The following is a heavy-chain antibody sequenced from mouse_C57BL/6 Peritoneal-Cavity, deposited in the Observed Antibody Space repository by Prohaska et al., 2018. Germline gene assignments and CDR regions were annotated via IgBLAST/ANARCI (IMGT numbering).Heavy chain of an antibody. CDR2: INPNNGGT. Sequence: HGKSLEWIGDINPNNGGTIYNQKFKGKATLTVDKSSSTAYMELRSLTSEDTAVYYCARGLYYYLDYWGQGTTLTVSP. CDR3: ARGLYYYLDY. J-gene: IGHJ2*01. D-gene: IGHD2-1*01. V-gene: IGHV1-18*01.